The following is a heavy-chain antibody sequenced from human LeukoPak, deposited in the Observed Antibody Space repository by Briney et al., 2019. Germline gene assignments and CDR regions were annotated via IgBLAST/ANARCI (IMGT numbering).Heavy chain of an antibody. J-gene: IGHJ4*02. CDR1: GFNFVNTW. Sequence: GGSLRLSCAASGFNFVNTWMHWVRQAPGKGLVWVARIKNDGSGIIYADSVEDRFTISRDNARNTVYLQMNSLRAEDTAVYYCARERGVSHPFDYWGQGTLVTVSS. CDR3: ARERGVSHPFDY. V-gene: IGHV3-74*01. CDR2: IKNDGSGI. D-gene: IGHD2-21*01.